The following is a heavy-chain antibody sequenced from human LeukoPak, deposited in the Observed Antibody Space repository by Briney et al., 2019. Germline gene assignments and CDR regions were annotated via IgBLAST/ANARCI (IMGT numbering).Heavy chain of an antibody. CDR3: AKGDGYNYYCFDY. J-gene: IGHJ4*02. Sequence: GGSLRLSCAASGFTFSSYGMHWVRQAPGKGLEWVAVIWYDGSNKYYADSVKGRFTISRDNSKNTLYLQMNSLRAEDAAVYYCAKGDGYNYYCFDYWGQGTLVTVSS. D-gene: IGHD5-24*01. CDR2: IWYDGSNK. CDR1: GFTFSSYG. V-gene: IGHV3-30*02.